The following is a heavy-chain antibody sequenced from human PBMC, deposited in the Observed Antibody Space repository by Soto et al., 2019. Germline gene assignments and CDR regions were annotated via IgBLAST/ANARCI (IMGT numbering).Heavy chain of an antibody. D-gene: IGHD5-12*01. Sequence: SETLSLTCTVSGGSISSYYWSWIRQPPGKGLEWIGYIYYSGSTNYNPSLKSRVTISVDTSKNQFSLKLSSVTAADTAVYYCARAAYSGYDLGYWGQGTLVTVSS. CDR1: GGSISSYY. J-gene: IGHJ4*02. CDR2: IYYSGST. V-gene: IGHV4-59*01. CDR3: ARAAYSGYDLGY.